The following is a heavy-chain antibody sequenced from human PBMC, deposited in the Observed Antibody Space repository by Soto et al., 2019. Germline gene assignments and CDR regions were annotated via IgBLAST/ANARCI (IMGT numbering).Heavy chain of an antibody. Sequence: QVQLVQSGAEVKKPGSSVKVSCKASGGTFTNYAINWVRQAPGHGLEWMGGIIPISGAVNYAQKFQVRVTITAAESTSTVYMALSSLRSETTAVYYCERTTTAYNWFDLWGQGTRVTVSS. J-gene: IGHJ5*02. D-gene: IGHD4-17*01. V-gene: IGHV1-69*01. CDR2: IIPISGAV. CDR3: ERTTTAYNWFDL. CDR1: GGTFTNYA.